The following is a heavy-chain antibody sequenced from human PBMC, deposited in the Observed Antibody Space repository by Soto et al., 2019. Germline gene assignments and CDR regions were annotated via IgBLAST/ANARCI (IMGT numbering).Heavy chain of an antibody. V-gene: IGHV1-69*13. D-gene: IGHD6-19*01. CDR3: ARAVAGGVYYYYGMDV. CDR2: IIPIFGTA. J-gene: IGHJ6*02. Sequence: SVNVSCKASGGTFSSYAINWVRQAPGQGLEWMGGIIPIFGTADYAQKFQGRVTITADESTSTAYMELSSLRSEDTAVYYCARAVAGGVYYYYGMDVWGQGTTVTVSS. CDR1: GGTFSSYA.